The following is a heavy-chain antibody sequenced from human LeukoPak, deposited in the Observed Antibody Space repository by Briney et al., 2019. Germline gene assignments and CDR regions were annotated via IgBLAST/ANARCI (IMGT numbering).Heavy chain of an antibody. CDR2: IKQDGSER. CDR1: GFTFSSYR. Sequence: GGSLRLSCAASGFTFSSYRMSWVRQAPGKGLDWVANIKQDGSERYYVDSVKGRFTISRDNAKNSLYLQMNSLRAVDTAVYYCARGPSGGNGFSYWGLGTLVTVSS. J-gene: IGHJ4*02. V-gene: IGHV3-7*04. D-gene: IGHD2-15*01. CDR3: ARGPSGGNGFSY.